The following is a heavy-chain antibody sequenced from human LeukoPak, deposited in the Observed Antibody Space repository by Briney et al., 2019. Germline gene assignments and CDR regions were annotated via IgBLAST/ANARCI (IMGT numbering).Heavy chain of an antibody. D-gene: IGHD6-13*01. J-gene: IGHJ5*02. CDR3: ARKRRIAAAANWFDP. CDR1: GGSISSRSYY. V-gene: IGHV4-39*07. CDR2: IYYSGST. Sequence: SETLSLTCTVSGGSISSRSYYWGWIRQPPGKGLEWIGSIYYSGSTYYNPSLKSRVTISVDTSKNQFSLKLSSVTAADTAVYYCARKRRIAAAANWFDPWGQGTLVTVSS.